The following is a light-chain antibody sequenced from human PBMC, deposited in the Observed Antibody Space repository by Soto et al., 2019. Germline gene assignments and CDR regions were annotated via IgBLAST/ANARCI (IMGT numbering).Light chain of an antibody. Sequence: EIVLTQSPGTLFLSPGERATLSCRASQSVSSNYLAWYQQKPGHAPRLLISGASIRATGIPDRFSGSGSGTDFTLTITRLEPEDFAVYYCQQYGPSRTFGQGTKVDIK. V-gene: IGKV3-20*01. CDR1: QSVSSNY. CDR3: QQYGPSRT. J-gene: IGKJ1*01. CDR2: GAS.